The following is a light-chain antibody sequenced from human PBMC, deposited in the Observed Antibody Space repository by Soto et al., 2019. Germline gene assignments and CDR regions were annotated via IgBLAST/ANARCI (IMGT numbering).Light chain of an antibody. Sequence: EIVLAQSPGTLSLSPGERATLSCRASQSVISNFLAWYQQKPGQAPWLLIWGASNRAGGVPDRFSGSGSGTDFTLTISRLEPEDFAVYYCQQYNNWPRTFGQGTKVDIK. CDR3: QQYNNWPRT. CDR2: GAS. J-gene: IGKJ1*01. CDR1: QSVISNF. V-gene: IGKV3-20*01.